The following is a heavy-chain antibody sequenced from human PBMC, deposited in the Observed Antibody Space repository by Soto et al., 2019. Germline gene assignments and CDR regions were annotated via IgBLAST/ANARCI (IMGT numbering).Heavy chain of an antibody. Sequence: GGSLRLSCAASGFTFSSYAIHWVRQAPGKGLEWVSVISYDGSNKYYADSVKGRFTISRDNSKNTMYLQMDSLRGEDTAVYYCARDGYSGYDPGASLDYWGQGTLVTVSS. V-gene: IGHV3-30-3*01. J-gene: IGHJ4*02. D-gene: IGHD5-12*01. CDR1: GFTFSSYA. CDR2: ISYDGSNK. CDR3: ARDGYSGYDPGASLDY.